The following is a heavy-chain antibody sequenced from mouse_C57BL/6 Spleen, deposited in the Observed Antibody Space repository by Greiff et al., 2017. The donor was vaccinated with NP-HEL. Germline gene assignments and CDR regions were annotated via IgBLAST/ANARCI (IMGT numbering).Heavy chain of an antibody. V-gene: IGHV1-7*01. CDR1: GYTFTSYW. D-gene: IGHD2-10*01. J-gene: IGHJ1*03. Sequence: VQLQQSGAELAKPGASVKLSCKASGYTFTSYWMHWVKQRPGQGLEWIGYINPSSGYTKYNQKFKDKATLTADKSSSTAYMKLSSLTYEDSAVYYCARSPTTVREDWYFDVWGTGTTVTVSS. CDR3: ARSPTTVREDWYFDV. CDR2: INPSSGYT.